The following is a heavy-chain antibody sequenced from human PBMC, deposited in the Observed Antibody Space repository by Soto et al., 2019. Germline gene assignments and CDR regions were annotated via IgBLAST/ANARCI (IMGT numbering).Heavy chain of an antibody. CDR1: GGSFSGYY. CDR2: INHSGST. Sequence: SETLSLTCAVYGGSFSGYYWSWIRQPPGKGLEWIGEINHSGSTNYNPSLKSRVTRSVDTSKNQFSLKLSSVTAADTAVYYCARGRLRFLEWLFSRYYYYGMDVWGQGTTVTVSS. CDR3: ARGRLRFLEWLFSRYYYYGMDV. D-gene: IGHD3-3*01. J-gene: IGHJ6*02. V-gene: IGHV4-34*01.